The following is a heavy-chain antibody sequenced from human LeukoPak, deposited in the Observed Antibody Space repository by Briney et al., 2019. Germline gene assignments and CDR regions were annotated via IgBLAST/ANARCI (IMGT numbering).Heavy chain of an antibody. CDR2: ISGHNGDV. CDR1: GYTFSNYG. J-gene: IGHJ5*02. V-gene: IGHV1-18*01. CDR3: ARVSNWFDP. Sequence: GASVKVSCKASGYTFSNYGITWVRQAPGQGLEWMGTISGHNGDVNYAPKFQGRVTMTTDTSTSTAYMELRSLRSDDTGVYYCARVSNWFDPWVQGTLVTDSS.